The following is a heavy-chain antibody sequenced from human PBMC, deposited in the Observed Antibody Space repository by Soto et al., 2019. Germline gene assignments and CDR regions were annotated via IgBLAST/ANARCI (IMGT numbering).Heavy chain of an antibody. J-gene: IGHJ3*02. CDR1: GGSISSGDYY. CDR2: IYYSGST. D-gene: IGHD3-3*01. V-gene: IGHV4-30-4*01. CDR3: ARDKSGIFGVAQWAFVI. Sequence: PSETLSLTCTVSGGSISSGDYYWSWIRQPPGKGLEWIGYIYYSGSTYYNPSLKSRVTISVDTSKNQFSLKLSSVTAADTAVYYCARDKSGIFGVAQWAFVIWGKGTMVTVPS.